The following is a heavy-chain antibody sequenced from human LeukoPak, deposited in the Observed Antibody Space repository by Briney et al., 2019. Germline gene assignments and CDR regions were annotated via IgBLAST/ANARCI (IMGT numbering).Heavy chain of an antibody. V-gene: IGHV3-23*01. D-gene: IGHD2/OR15-2a*01. CDR1: GFTFNGYA. CDR2: IIGSGDRI. Sequence: GGSLRLSCVTSGFTFNGYAMSWVRQFPGRGLEWVSGIIGSGDRIYLADSVKGRFTVSRDNFRNTVFLRMNSLRAEDTAVYYCVSFYETYWGRGTLVTVSS. J-gene: IGHJ4*02. CDR3: VSFYETY.